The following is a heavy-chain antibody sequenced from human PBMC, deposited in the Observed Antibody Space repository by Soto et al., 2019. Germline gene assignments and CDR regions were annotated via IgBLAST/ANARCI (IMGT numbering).Heavy chain of an antibody. CDR3: ARVADCSGGRCYFSVDY. CDR1: GGSISSGDYY. J-gene: IGHJ4*02. CDR2: SYYSGST. V-gene: IGHV4-30-4*01. D-gene: IGHD2-15*01. Sequence: QVQLQESGPGLVKPSQTLSLTCTVSGGSISSGDYYWSWIRQPPGKGLEWLGYSYYSGSTYYNPSIKNRVTTSVDTSKNQFSLKLSSVTAADTAVYYCARVADCSGGRCYFSVDYWGQGTLVTVSS.